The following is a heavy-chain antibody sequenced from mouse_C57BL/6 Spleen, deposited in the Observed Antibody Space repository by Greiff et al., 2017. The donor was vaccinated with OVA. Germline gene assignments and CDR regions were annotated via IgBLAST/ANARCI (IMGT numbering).Heavy chain of an antibody. J-gene: IGHJ4*01. CDR1: GYTFTSYW. D-gene: IGHD1-1*01. V-gene: IGHV1-55*01. CDR2: IYPGSGST. Sequence: QVQLQQPGAELVKPGASVKMSCKASGYTFTSYWITWVKQRPGQGLEWIGDIYPGSGSTNYNEKFKSKATLTVDTSSSTAYMQLSSLTSEDSAVYDCARELYYGSSPYAMDYWGQGTSVTVSS. CDR3: ARELYYGSSPYAMDY.